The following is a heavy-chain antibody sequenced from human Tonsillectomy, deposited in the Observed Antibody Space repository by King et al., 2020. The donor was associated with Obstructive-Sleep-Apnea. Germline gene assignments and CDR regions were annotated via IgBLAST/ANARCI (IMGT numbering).Heavy chain of an antibody. CDR3: ARESGEGTILRTPKYNWFDP. CDR2: INTNTGNP. Sequence: VQLVQSGSELKKPGASVTVSCTASGYTFTSYAMNWVRQAPGQGLEWMGWINTNTGNPTYAQGFTGRFVFSLDTSVSTAYLQISSLKAEDTAVYYCARESGEGTILRTPKYNWFDPWGQGTLVTVSS. V-gene: IGHV7-4-1*02. J-gene: IGHJ5*02. D-gene: IGHD3-9*01. CDR1: GYTFTSYA.